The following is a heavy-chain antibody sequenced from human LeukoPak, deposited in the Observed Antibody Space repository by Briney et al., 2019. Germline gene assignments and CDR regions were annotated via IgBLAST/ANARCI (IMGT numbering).Heavy chain of an antibody. Sequence: GGSLRLSCAASGFSFNGYGMPWVRQAPGKGLEWVAIIWYDGSVTYYGDSVKGRFTISRDNSKSTLYLQMDSLRAEDTAVYYCARHGSGRNNFDPLDHWGQGTLVTVSS. CDR2: IWYDGSVT. CDR3: ARHGSGRNNFDPLDH. CDR1: GFSFNGYG. V-gene: IGHV3-33*01. J-gene: IGHJ4*02. D-gene: IGHD1-26*01.